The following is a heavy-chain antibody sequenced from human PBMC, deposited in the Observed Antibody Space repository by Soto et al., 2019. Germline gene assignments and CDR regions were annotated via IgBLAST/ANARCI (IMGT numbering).Heavy chain of an antibody. CDR1: GGSIISSNYY. CDR3: ARRNGLASDFDP. CDR2: VFSSGYSETT. J-gene: IGHJ5*02. V-gene: IGHV4-39*01. D-gene: IGHD6-13*01. Sequence: SETLSLTCAVSGGSIISSNYYWGLIRQPPGKGLEWIGYVFSSGYSETTHYNPSLKSRVAISVDTSKNQFSLKLNSVTAADTAVYYCARRNGLASDFDPWGQGTLVTVSS.